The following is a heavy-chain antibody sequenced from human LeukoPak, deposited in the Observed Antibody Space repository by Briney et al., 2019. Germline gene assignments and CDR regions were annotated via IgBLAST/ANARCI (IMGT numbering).Heavy chain of an antibody. J-gene: IGHJ4*02. CDR3: AKVATPDNACDLDY. V-gene: IGHV3-23*01. Sequence: GGSLRLFCAACGFSFRTYFMTWVRQGPGKGLEWVSSIYGSGSKTLYADSVKGRFTISRDTSKNTVYLPMNSLRAEDTAIYYCAKVATPDNACDLDYWGQGTLVTVSS. D-gene: IGHD1-14*01. CDR2: IYGSGSKT. CDR1: GFSFRTYF.